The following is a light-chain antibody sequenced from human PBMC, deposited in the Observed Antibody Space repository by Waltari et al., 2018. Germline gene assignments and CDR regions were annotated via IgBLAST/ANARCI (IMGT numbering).Light chain of an antibody. CDR2: AAS. Sequence: DIQMTQSPSSLSASVGDRVTITCRASQGIGSDLAWYQQKPGRAPKRLIYAASDLQRGVPSRFSGSGSGTEFTFTISSLQPEDSATYYWLQHKSSPQTFGQGTKVEIK. J-gene: IGKJ1*01. CDR3: LQHKSSPQT. V-gene: IGKV1-17*01. CDR1: QGIGSD.